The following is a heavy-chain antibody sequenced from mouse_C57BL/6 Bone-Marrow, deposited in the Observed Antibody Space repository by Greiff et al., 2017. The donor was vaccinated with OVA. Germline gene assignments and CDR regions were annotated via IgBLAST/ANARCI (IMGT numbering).Heavy chain of an antibody. CDR2: IYPRSGNT. J-gene: IGHJ4*01. Sequence: QVQLQQSGAELARPGASVKLSCKASGYTFTSYGISWVKQRTGQGLEWIGEIYPRSGNTYYNEKFKGKATLTADKSSSTAYMELRSLTSEDFAVYFCARLGRWLMDYWGQGTSVTVSS. D-gene: IGHD4-1*01. CDR1: GYTFTSYG. V-gene: IGHV1-81*01. CDR3: ARLGRWLMDY.